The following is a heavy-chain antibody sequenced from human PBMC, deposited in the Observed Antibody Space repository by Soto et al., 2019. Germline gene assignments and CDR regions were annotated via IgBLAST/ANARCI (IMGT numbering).Heavy chain of an antibody. Sequence: XDSLTISWQGSGYSFSSYWIALVRQKPGEGLEWIGTIYPGDSDSTYSPSFQGQVTFSADKSTSTAYLQWSSLKASDTAIYYCAKVSGCTSAACYMGEWFDPWGQGTLVTVSS. CDR3: AKVSGCTSAACYMGEWFDP. D-gene: IGHD3-16*01. CDR1: GYSFSSYW. V-gene: IGHV5-51*01. CDR2: IYPGDSDS. J-gene: IGHJ5*02.